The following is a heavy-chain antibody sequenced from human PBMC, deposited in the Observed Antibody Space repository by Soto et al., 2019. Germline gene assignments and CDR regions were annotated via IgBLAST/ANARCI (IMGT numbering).Heavy chain of an antibody. CDR3: ARQELELRGLVYYYYGMDV. V-gene: IGHV4-39*01. CDR2: IYYSGST. D-gene: IGHD1-7*01. CDR1: GGSISSSSYY. J-gene: IGHJ6*02. Sequence: SETLSLTCTVSGGSISSSSYYWGWIRQPPGKGLEWIGSIYYSGSTYYNPSLKSRVTISVDTSKNQFSLKLSSVTAADTAVYYCARQELELRGLVYYYYGMDVWGQGTTVTVS.